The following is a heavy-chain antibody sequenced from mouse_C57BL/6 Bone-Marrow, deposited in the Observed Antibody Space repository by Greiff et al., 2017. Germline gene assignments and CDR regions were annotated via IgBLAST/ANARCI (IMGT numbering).Heavy chain of an antibody. CDR2: IDPSDSYT. D-gene: IGHD1-1*01. J-gene: IGHJ2*01. CDR3: ARLITTPVATGNFDY. CDR1: GYTFTSYW. V-gene: IGHV1-59*01. Sequence: QVQLQQPGAELVRPGTSVKLSCKASGYTFTSYWMHWVKQRPGQGLEWIGVIDPSDSYTNYNQKFKGTATLTVDTSSSTAYMQLSSLTSEDSAVYYCARLITTPVATGNFDYGGQGTTLTVSS.